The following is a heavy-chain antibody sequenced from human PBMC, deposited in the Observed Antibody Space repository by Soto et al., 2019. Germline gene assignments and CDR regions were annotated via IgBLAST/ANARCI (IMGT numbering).Heavy chain of an antibody. V-gene: IGHV3-23*01. CDR1: GFTFSSYA. J-gene: IGHJ4*02. Sequence: GGSLRLSCAASGFTFSSYAMSWVRQAPGKGLEWVSAISGSGGSTYYADSVKGRFTISRDNSKNTLYLQMNSLRAEDTAVYYCAKDLGDSSGYYPGYWGQGTLVTVSS. D-gene: IGHD3-22*01. CDR2: ISGSGGST. CDR3: AKDLGDSSGYYPGY.